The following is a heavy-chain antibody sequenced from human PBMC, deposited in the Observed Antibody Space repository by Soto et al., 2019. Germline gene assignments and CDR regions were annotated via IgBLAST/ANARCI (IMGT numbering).Heavy chain of an antibody. CDR3: ARGREDHVDHHFGHLFDS. V-gene: IGHV4-59*01. CDR2: VHHTGNT. D-gene: IGHD3-10*01. J-gene: IGHJ4*02. Sequence: PSETLSLTCTVSGDSIRYSFWSWVRQPPGKGLEWIGLVHHTGNTNYNPSLETRVTMLIDASANHFSLTLTSVTPADAAIYYCARGREDHVDHHFGHLFDSWGQGTLVTVSS. CDR1: GDSIRYSF.